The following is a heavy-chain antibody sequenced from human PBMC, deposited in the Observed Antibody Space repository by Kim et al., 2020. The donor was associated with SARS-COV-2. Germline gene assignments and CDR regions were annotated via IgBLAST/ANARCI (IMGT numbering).Heavy chain of an antibody. V-gene: IGHV4-4*02. Sequence: SGRTNYHPHLKSRVTLSVDKSKSQFSLKLSAVTAADTAVYYCARDRAMDAWGQGTTVTVSS. CDR3: ARDRAMDA. CDR2: SGRT. J-gene: IGHJ6*02.